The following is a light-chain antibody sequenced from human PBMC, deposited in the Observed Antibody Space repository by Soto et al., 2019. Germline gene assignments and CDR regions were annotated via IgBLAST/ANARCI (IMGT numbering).Light chain of an antibody. CDR2: EVG. Sequence: QSALTQPASVSGSPGQSITISCTGTSSDVGGYRYVSWYLQYPGKAPKLMIYEVGNRPSGVSNRFSGSKSGNTASLTISGLQAEDEADYYCCSYASGSIYVFGTGTKLTVL. J-gene: IGLJ1*01. CDR3: CSYASGSIYV. V-gene: IGLV2-14*01. CDR1: SSDVGGYRY.